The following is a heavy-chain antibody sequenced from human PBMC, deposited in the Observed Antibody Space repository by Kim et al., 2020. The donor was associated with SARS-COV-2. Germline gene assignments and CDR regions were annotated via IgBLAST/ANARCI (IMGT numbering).Heavy chain of an antibody. CDR3: ARDLGDDYVWGSYRM. V-gene: IGHV1-69*01. J-gene: IGHJ4*02. D-gene: IGHD3-16*02. Sequence: QKFQGRVTITADESTSTAYMELSSLRSEDTAVYYCARDLGDDYVWGSYRMWGQGTLVTVSS.